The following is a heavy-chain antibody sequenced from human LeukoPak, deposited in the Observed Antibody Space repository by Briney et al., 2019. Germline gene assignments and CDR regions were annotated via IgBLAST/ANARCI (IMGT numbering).Heavy chain of an antibody. D-gene: IGHD3-9*01. Sequence: SVKVSCKASGRTFSSYAISWVRQAPGQGLEWMGGIIPIFGTANYAQKFQGRVTITADESTSTAYMELSSLRSEDTAVYYCARAPPHYDILTGYLRGYFDYWGQGTLVTVSS. CDR1: GRTFSSYA. CDR3: ARAPPHYDILTGYLRGYFDY. CDR2: IIPIFGTA. J-gene: IGHJ4*02. V-gene: IGHV1-69*01.